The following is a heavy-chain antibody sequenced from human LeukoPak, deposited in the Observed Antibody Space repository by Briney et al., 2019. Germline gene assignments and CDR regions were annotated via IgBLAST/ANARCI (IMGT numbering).Heavy chain of an antibody. Sequence: SETLSLTCTVSGGSISSYYWSWIRQPPGKGLEWIGYIYYSGSTNYNPSLKSRVTISVDTSKNQFSLKLSSVTAADTAVYYCARNEYQGAGYFDYWGQGTLVTVSS. V-gene: IGHV4-59*01. CDR1: GGSISSYY. D-gene: IGHD1-1*01. CDR2: IYYSGST. CDR3: ARNEYQGAGYFDY. J-gene: IGHJ4*02.